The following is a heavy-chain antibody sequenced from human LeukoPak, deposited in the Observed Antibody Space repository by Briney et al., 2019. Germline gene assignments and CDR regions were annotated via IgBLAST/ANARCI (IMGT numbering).Heavy chain of an antibody. J-gene: IGHJ4*02. CDR3: ANLSKSLAVAGQIDY. CDR1: GFTFDDYA. D-gene: IGHD6-19*01. CDR2: ISWNSGSI. V-gene: IGHV3-9*01. Sequence: PGRSLRLSCAASGFTFDDYAMHWVRQAPGKGLEWVSGISWNSGSIGYADSVKGRFTISRDNAKNSLYLQMNSLRAEDTALYYCANLSKSLAVAGQIDYWGQGTLVTVSS.